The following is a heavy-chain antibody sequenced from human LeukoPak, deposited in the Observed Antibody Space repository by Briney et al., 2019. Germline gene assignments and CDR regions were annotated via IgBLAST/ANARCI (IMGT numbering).Heavy chain of an antibody. Sequence: SETLSLTCAVYGGFFSGYYWSWIRQPPGKGLEWIGEINHSGSTNYNPSLKSRVTISVDTSKNQFSLKLSSVTVADTAVYYCARVKFLWNGDYQGHFDYWGQGTLVTVSS. D-gene: IGHD4-17*01. CDR2: INHSGST. CDR1: GGFFSGYY. V-gene: IGHV4-34*01. CDR3: ARVKFLWNGDYQGHFDY. J-gene: IGHJ4*02.